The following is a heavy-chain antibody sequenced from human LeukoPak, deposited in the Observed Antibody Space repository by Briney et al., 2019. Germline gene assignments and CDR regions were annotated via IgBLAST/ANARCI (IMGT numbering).Heavy chain of an antibody. D-gene: IGHD2-21*02. CDR2: INHSGST. Sequence: KPSETLSLTCAVYGGSFSGYYWSWIRQPPGKGLEWIGEINHSGSTNYNPSLKSRVTISVDTSKNQFSLKLSSVTAADTAVYYCARDFRSDCGGDCRDYWGQGTLVTVSS. CDR3: ARDFRSDCGGDCRDY. J-gene: IGHJ4*02. V-gene: IGHV4-34*01. CDR1: GGSFSGYY.